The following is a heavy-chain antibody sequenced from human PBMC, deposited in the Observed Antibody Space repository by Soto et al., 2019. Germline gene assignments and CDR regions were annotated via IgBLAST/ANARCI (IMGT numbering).Heavy chain of an antibody. V-gene: IGHV3-23*01. CDR1: GFIFSDYA. Sequence: EVYLLESGGDLVQPGMSLRLSCAASGFIFSDYAMTWVRQAPGKGLEWVSTISGTRGRQRNTFYTASVKGRFTFTRDNSKNTLLLQMYSLRVEATAAHYRAKRMSMLGGYDLNWLDTWGQATLVSVSS. CDR2: ISGTRGRQRNT. D-gene: IGHD5-12*01. CDR3: AKRMSMLGGYDLNWLDT. J-gene: IGHJ5*02.